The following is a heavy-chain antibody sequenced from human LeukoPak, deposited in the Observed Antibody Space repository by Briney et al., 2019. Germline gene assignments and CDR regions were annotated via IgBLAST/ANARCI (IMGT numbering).Heavy chain of an antibody. CDR1: GLTFRTYG. D-gene: IGHD6-13*01. V-gene: IGHV3-30*02. J-gene: IGHJ4*02. CDR3: AKTGSSSWGYFDY. Sequence: GGSLRLSCAASGLTFRTYGMHWVRQAPGKGLEWVAFIRNDGTIKYFADSVKGRFTISRDNSKSTLFLQMNSLRPEDTAVYYCAKTGSSSWGYFDYWGQGTLVTVSS. CDR2: IRNDGTIK.